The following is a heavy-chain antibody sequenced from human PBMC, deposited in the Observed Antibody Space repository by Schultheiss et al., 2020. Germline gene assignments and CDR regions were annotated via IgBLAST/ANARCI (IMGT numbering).Heavy chain of an antibody. D-gene: IGHD6-13*01. CDR1: GYTFTGYY. CDR2: INPNSGGT. Sequence: ASVKVSCKASGYTFTGYYMHWVRQAPGQGLEWMGWINPNSGGTNYAQKFQGRVTMTRDTSISTAYMELSRLRSDDTAVYYCARDQLYSSSWYGYYYYYYGMDVWGQGTTVTVSS. V-gene: IGHV1-2*02. CDR3: ARDQLYSSSWYGYYYYYYGMDV. J-gene: IGHJ6*02.